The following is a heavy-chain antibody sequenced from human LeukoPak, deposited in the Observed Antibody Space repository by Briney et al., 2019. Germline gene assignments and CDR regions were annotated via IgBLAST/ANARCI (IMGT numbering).Heavy chain of an antibody. V-gene: IGHV4-59*01. Sequence: SETLSLTCTVSGGSISSYYWSWIRQRPGKGLEWIGYVYYSGSTNYNPSLKSRVTISVDTSKNQFSLKLSSVTAADTAVYYCARDSGVAAAGTLYYFDYWGQGTLVTVSS. D-gene: IGHD6-13*01. J-gene: IGHJ4*02. CDR1: GGSISSYY. CDR2: VYYSGST. CDR3: ARDSGVAAAGTLYYFDY.